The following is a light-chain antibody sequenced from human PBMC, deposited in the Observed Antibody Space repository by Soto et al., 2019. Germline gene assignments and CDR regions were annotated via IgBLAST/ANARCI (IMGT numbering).Light chain of an antibody. CDR1: QGINKF. CDR2: GAS. CDR3: QQLTNFRFT. Sequence: IQLTQSPSSLSASVGDRVTITCRASQGINKFLAWYQQKPGKAPQLLIYGASTLQSGVPSRFSGSGSGTDFTLTFRSLQPEDFASYYCQQLTNFRFTFDKGTKLDIK. V-gene: IGKV1-9*01. J-gene: IGKJ2*01.